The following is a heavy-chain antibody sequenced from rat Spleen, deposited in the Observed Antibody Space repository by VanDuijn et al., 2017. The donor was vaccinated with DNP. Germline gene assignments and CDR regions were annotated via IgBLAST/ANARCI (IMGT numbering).Heavy chain of an antibody. V-gene: IGHV5-22*01. CDR2: IAYDGGIT. D-gene: IGHD1-4*01. J-gene: IGHJ1*01. CDR1: GFTFSDYY. CDR3: AREHFGYNYGWYFDF. Sequence: EVQLVESGGGLVQPGRSLKLSCAASGFTFSDYYMAWVRQAPTTGLEWVAYIAYDGGITYYGDSVKGRFTISRDNAKRTLYLQMNSLRSEDMATYYCAREHFGYNYGWYFDFWGPGTMVTVSS.